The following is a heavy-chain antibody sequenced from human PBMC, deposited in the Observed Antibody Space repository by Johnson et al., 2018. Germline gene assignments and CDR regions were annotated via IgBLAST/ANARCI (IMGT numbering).Heavy chain of an antibody. Sequence: VQLQESGGGVVQPGRSLRLSCAASGFTFSSYTMNWVRQAPGKGLEWVSSISGGGTYIYYADSVRGRFTISRDNSLYLQMNSRRVEDTGVYYCARSDFVLVTGYSFYYIDVWGKGTTVTGSS. CDR2: ISGGGTYI. J-gene: IGHJ6*03. CDR3: ARSDFVLVTGYSFYYIDV. V-gene: IGHV3-21*01. D-gene: IGHD2-21*02. CDR1: GFTFSSYT.